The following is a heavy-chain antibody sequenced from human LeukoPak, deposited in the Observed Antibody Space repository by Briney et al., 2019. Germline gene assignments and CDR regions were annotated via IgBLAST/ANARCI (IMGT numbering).Heavy chain of an antibody. J-gene: IGHJ3*02. CDR3: ARDRYSSGWYFRDAFDI. V-gene: IGHV1-2*02. D-gene: IGHD6-19*01. CDR1: VYTFTGYY. Sequence: ASVKVSCKASVYTFTGYYIHWVRQAPGQRLEWRGWMNPNSGGTNYAQKFQCRVTMTRDSSISTAYMELSRLRSDDTAVYYCARDRYSSGWYFRDAFDIWGQGTMVTVSS. CDR2: MNPNSGGT.